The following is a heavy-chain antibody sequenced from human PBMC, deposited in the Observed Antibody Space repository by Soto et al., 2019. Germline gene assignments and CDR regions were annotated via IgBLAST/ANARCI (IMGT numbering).Heavy chain of an antibody. V-gene: IGHV4-30-4*01. CDR2: IYYSGST. J-gene: IGHJ4*02. CDR1: GGSISSGDYY. D-gene: IGHD4-17*01. Sequence: SETLSLTCTVSGGSISSGDYYWSWIRQPPGKGLEWFGYIYYSGSTYYNPSLKSRVTISVDTSKNQFSLKLSSVTAADTAVYYCARDPAYGDYRQFDYWGQGTLVTVSS. CDR3: ARDPAYGDYRQFDY.